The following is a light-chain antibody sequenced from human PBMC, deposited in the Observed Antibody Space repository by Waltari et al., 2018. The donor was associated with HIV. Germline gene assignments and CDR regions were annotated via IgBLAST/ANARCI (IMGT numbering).Light chain of an antibody. CDR2: CAS. J-gene: IGKJ3*01. V-gene: IGKV1-39*01. Sequence: DIQMTQSPSSLSASVGDRVTLTCRASQIITSHLSWYQQRPGKAPKLLIYCASVLESGVPSRFSGSGSGTDYTLTITSLQPEDFATYYCQQSYTLPLTFGPGTKVDIK. CDR1: QIITSH. CDR3: QQSYTLPLT.